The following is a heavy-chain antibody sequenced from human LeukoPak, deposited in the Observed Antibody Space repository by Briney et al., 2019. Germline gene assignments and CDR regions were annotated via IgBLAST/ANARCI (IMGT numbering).Heavy chain of an antibody. CDR2: FDPEDGET. Sequence: ASVKVSCKVSGYTLTELSMHWVRQAPGKGLEWMGGFDPEDGETIYAQKFQGRVTMTEGTSTDTAYMELSSLRSEDTAVYYRATDGGYAVGLVYWGQGTLVTVSS. D-gene: IGHD3-3*01. V-gene: IGHV1-24*01. CDR1: GYTLTELS. J-gene: IGHJ4*02. CDR3: ATDGGYAVGLVY.